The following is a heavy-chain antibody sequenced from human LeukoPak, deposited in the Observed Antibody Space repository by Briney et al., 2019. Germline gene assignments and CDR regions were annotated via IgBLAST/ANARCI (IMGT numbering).Heavy chain of an antibody. V-gene: IGHV3-23*01. CDR1: GFTFSSYA. Sequence: GGSLRLSCAASGFTFSSYAMSWVRQAPGKGLEWVSAISGSGGSTYYADSVKGRFTISRDNSKNTLYLQMNSLRAEDTAIYYCAKRFDSGYYLGYFDYWGQGTLVTVSS. D-gene: IGHD3-22*01. CDR2: ISGSGGST. J-gene: IGHJ4*02. CDR3: AKRFDSGYYLGYFDY.